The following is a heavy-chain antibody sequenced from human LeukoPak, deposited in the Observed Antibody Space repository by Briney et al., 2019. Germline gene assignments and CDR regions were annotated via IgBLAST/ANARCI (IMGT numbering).Heavy chain of an antibody. J-gene: IGHJ4*02. CDR1: GGSFSSYY. D-gene: IGHD3-22*01. V-gene: IGHV4-34*01. CDR3: ARGLRDVMNYYEKPRAFDY. Sequence: PSETLSLTCAVYGGSFSSYYWSWIRQPPGKGLEWIGEINHSGSTNYNPSLKSRVTISVDTSKNQFSLKLSSVTAADTAVYYCARGLRDVMNYYEKPRAFDYWGQGTLVTVSS. CDR2: INHSGST.